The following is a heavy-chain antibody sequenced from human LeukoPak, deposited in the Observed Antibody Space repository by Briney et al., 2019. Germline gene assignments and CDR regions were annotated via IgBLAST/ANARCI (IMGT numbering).Heavy chain of an antibody. J-gene: IGHJ4*02. CDR1: GGSISSYY. CDR2: IYYSGST. V-gene: IGHV4-59*01. D-gene: IGHD3-10*01. Sequence: SETLSLTCTVSGGSISSYYWSWIRQPPGKGLEWIGYIYYSGSTNYNPSLKSRVTISVDTSKNQFSLKLSSVTAADTAVYYCARDSSRFGEFPDYWGQGTLVTVSS. CDR3: ARDSSRFGEFPDY.